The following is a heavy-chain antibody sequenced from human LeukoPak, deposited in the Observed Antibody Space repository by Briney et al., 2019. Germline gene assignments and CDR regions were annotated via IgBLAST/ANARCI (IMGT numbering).Heavy chain of an antibody. CDR3: ARDISIHYYDSKYHAFDI. V-gene: IGHV4-59*01. Sequence: SETLSLTCTVSGGSISSYYWSWIRQPPGKGLEWIGYIYYSGSTNYNPSLKSRVTISVDTSKNQFSLKLSSVTAADTAVYYCARDISIHYYDSKYHAFDIWGQGTMVTVSS. D-gene: IGHD3-22*01. CDR2: IYYSGST. J-gene: IGHJ3*02. CDR1: GGSISSYY.